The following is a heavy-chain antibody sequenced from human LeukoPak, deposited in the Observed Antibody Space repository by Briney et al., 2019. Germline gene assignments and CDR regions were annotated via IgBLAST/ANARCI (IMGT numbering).Heavy chain of an antibody. J-gene: IGHJ4*02. Sequence: GGSLRLSCAASGLTFSNYRMNWVRQAPGKGLEWVSSISSSGNYIYYADSMRGRFTISRDNAKNSMYLQMSSLSAEDTAVYYCAGHPAEMNTLWGQGTLVTVSS. CDR3: AGHPAEMNTL. D-gene: IGHD5-24*01. V-gene: IGHV3-21*01. CDR2: ISSSGNYI. CDR1: GLTFSNYR.